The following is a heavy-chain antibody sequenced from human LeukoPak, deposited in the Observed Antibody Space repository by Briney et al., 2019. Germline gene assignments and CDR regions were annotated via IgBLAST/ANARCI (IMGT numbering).Heavy chain of an antibody. D-gene: IGHD3-9*01. CDR2: INPNTGGT. J-gene: IGHJ4*02. Sequence: EASVKVSCKASGYTFTGYYMHWVRQAPGQGLEWMGWINPNTGGTNYAQKFQGRVTMTRDTSISTAYMDLSRLRSDDTAVYYCARAPPNYDILTGYPRALWYFDYWGQGTLVTVSS. CDR1: GYTFTGYY. V-gene: IGHV1-2*02. CDR3: ARAPPNYDILTGYPRALWYFDY.